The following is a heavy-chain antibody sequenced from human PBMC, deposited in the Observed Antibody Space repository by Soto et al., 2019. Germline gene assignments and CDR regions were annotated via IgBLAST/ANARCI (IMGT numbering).Heavy chain of an antibody. J-gene: IGHJ4*02. Sequence: EVQLVESGGGLVQPGGSLRLSCAASGFTVSTYYMSWVRQAPGKGLEWVSLIYNVGSTYYADSVKGRFTISRDTSENTLYLQMNSLRVEDTAVYFCASSGSRPRFYSWGQGALVTVSS. V-gene: IGHV3-66*01. D-gene: IGHD1-26*01. CDR3: ASSGSRPRFYS. CDR2: IYNVGST. CDR1: GFTVSTYY.